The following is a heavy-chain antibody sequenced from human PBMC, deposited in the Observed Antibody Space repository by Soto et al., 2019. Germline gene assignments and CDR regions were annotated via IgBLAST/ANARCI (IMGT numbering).Heavy chain of an antibody. J-gene: IGHJ6*02. CDR3: ARNYDFWSGYLTQYYYGMDV. V-gene: IGHV3-7*01. D-gene: IGHD3-3*01. CDR1: GFTFSSYW. CDR2: IKQDGSEK. Sequence: EVQLVESGGGLVQPGGSLRLSCAASGFTFSSYWMSWVRQAPGKGLEWVANIKQDGSEKYYVDSVKGRFTISRDNAKNSLYLQMNSLRAEDRAVYYCARNYDFWSGYLTQYYYGMDVWGQGTTVTVSS.